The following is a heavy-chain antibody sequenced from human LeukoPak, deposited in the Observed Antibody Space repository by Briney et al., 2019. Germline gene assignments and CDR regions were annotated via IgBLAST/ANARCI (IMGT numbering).Heavy chain of an antibody. CDR3: ARPISGSYYDGFDT. Sequence: PGGSLRLSCAASGFTFSSYGMHWVRQAPGKGLEWVAFIRYDGSNKYYADSVKGRFTISRDNAKNSLYLQMNSLRAEDTAVYYCARPISGSYYDGFDTWGQGTMVTVSS. CDR2: IRYDGSNK. CDR1: GFTFSSYG. D-gene: IGHD1-26*01. V-gene: IGHV3-30*02. J-gene: IGHJ3*02.